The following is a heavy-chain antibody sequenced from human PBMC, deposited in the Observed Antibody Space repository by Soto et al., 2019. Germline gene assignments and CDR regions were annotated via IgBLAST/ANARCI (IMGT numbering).Heavy chain of an antibody. V-gene: IGHV1-3*01. D-gene: IGHD6-6*01. Sequence: ASVKVSCKASGYTFTNYAMHWVRQAPGQRLEWMGWINGGNGNTKYSQKFQGRVTIIRDTSASTAYMELSSLTSEDTAVYYCARDISARWGRDVWGQGTTVTVS. CDR3: ARDISARWGRDV. CDR2: INGGNGNT. CDR1: GYTFTNYA. J-gene: IGHJ6*02.